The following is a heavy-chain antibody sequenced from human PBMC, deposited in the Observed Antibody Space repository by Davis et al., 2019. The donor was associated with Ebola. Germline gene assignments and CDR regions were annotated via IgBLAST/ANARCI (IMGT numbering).Heavy chain of an antibody. Sequence: PGGSLRLSCAASGFTFSSYSMNWVRQAPGKGLEWVSSISSSSSYIYYADSVKGRFTISRDNAKNSLYLQMNSLRAEDTAVYYCARLYSGYDSVYDAFDIWGQGTMVTVSS. D-gene: IGHD5-12*01. CDR1: GFTFSSYS. CDR2: ISSSSSYI. J-gene: IGHJ3*02. CDR3: ARLYSGYDSVYDAFDI. V-gene: IGHV3-21*01.